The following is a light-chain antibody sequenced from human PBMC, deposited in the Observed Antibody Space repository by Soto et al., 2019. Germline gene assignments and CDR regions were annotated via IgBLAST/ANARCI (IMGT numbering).Light chain of an antibody. CDR2: DVS. CDR3: SSYTSSSTLYV. V-gene: IGLV2-14*01. CDR1: SSDVGGYNY. Sequence: ALTQPASVSGSPGQSITISCTGTSSDVGGYNYVSWYQQHPGKAPKLMIYDVSNRPSGVSNRFSGSKSGNTASLTISGLQAEDEADYYCSSYTSSSTLYVFGTGTKVNVL. J-gene: IGLJ1*01.